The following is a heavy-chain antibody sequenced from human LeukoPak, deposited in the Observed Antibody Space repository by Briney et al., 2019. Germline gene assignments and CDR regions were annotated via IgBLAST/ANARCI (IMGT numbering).Heavy chain of an antibody. CDR3: AKDWDSSWYEAYFHY. J-gene: IGHJ4*02. CDR1: GFTFSSYG. V-gene: IGHV3-30*02. Sequence: GSLRLSCAASGFTFSSYGMHWVRQAPGKGLEWVAFIRYDGSNKYYADSVKGRFTISRDNSKNTLYLQMNSLRAEDTAVYYCAKDWDSSWYEAYFHYWGQGTLVTVSS. D-gene: IGHD6-13*01. CDR2: IRYDGSNK.